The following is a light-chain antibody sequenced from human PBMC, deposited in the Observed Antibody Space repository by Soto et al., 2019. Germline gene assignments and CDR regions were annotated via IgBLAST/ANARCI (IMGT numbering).Light chain of an antibody. Sequence: QSVLTQPASVSGSPGQSITISCTGSSYNFVSWYQQHPGKAPKLMIYEGNKRPSGISDRFSGSKSGNTASLTISGLQAEDEADYYCCSYAGSSTFVVFGGGTKVTVL. CDR1: SYNF. CDR2: EGN. V-gene: IGLV2-23*03. CDR3: CSYAGSSTFVV. J-gene: IGLJ2*01.